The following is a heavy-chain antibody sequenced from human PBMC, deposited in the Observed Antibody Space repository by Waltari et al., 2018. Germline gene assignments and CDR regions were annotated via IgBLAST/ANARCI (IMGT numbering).Heavy chain of an antibody. Sequence: EVQLVESGGGVVQPAGYLRLSCAASGFTFSSYWMSWVRQAPGKGLEGVANIKQDGSEKYYVDSVKGRFTISRDNAKNSLYLQMNSLRAEETAVYYCARVPRRDGSLDYWGQGTLVTVSS. CDR3: ARVPRRDGSLDY. V-gene: IGHV3-7*01. D-gene: IGHD5-12*01. CDR1: GFTFSSYW. J-gene: IGHJ4*02. CDR2: IKQDGSEK.